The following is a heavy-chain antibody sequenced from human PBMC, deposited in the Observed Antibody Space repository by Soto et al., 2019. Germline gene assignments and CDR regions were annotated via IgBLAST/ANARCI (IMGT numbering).Heavy chain of an antibody. CDR3: TRPQEQDIVVVPAAADAXDI. CDR1: GVTFSGSA. CDR2: IRSKANSYAT. D-gene: IGHD2-2*01. J-gene: IGHJ3*02. V-gene: IGHV3-73*01. Sequence: GGSLRLSCAASGVTFSGSAMHWVRQASGKGLEWVGRIRSKANSYATAYAASVKGRFTISRDDSKNTAYLQMNSLKTEDTAVYYCTRPQEQDIVVVPAAADAXDIWGQGTMVTVSS.